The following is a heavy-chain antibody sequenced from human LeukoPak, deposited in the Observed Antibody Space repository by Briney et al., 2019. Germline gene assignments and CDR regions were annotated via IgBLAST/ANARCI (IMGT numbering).Heavy chain of an antibody. CDR3: ARTYSGYDPRQYHSQYYMDV. CDR2: IYYSGST. V-gene: IGHV4-30-4*08. J-gene: IGHJ6*03. Sequence: SQTLSLTCTVSGGSISSGDYYWSWIRQPPGKGLEWIGYIYYSGSTDYNPSLKSRVTISVDTSKNQFSLKLSSVTAADTAVYYCARTYSGYDPRQYHSQYYMDVWGKGTTVTVSS. CDR1: GGSISSGDYY. D-gene: IGHD5-12*01.